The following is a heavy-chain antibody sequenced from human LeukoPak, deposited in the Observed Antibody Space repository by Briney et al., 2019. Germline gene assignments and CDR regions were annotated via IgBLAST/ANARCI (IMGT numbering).Heavy chain of an antibody. Sequence: SETLSLTCTVSGGSISNSIFYWGCIRQPPGKGLEWIGSISYSGSTYYNPSLKSRVTISVDTSKNQFSLKLSSVTAADTAVYYCARQLLLWFGEPRGGFDPWGQGTLVTVSS. D-gene: IGHD3-10*01. CDR3: ARQLLLWFGEPRGGFDP. CDR1: GGSISNSIFY. J-gene: IGHJ5*02. CDR2: ISYSGST. V-gene: IGHV4-39*01.